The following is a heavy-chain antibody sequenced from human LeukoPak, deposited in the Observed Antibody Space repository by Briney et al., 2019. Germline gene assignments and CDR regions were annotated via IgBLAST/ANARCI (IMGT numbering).Heavy chain of an antibody. CDR2: IYYSGSI. D-gene: IGHD2-2*02. CDR1: GGSISSYY. V-gene: IGHV4-59*12. J-gene: IGHJ5*02. CDR3: ARDSCSSTSCYTSWFDP. Sequence: SETLSLACTVSGGSISSYYWSWTRQPPGKGLEWIGYIYYSGSINYNPSLKSRVTISVDTSKNQFSLKLSSVTAADTAVYYCARDSCSSTSCYTSWFDPWGQGTLVTVSS.